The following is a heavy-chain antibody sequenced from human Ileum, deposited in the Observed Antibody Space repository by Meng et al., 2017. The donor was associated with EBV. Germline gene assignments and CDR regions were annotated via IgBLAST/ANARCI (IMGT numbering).Heavy chain of an antibody. CDR2: IYNSGST. V-gene: IGHV4-30-4*01. J-gene: IGHJ2*01. CDR3: ARGQKGYFDL. Sequence: QVQLQAARQGLVNPSRTLCLAFTVSCGSISSSNYSWSWIRQPPGKGLEWSGHIYNSGSTYYNPSLKSRITISVDTSKNQFSLKLSSVTAADTAVYYCARGQKGYFDLWGRGTLVTVSS. CDR1: CGSISSSNYS.